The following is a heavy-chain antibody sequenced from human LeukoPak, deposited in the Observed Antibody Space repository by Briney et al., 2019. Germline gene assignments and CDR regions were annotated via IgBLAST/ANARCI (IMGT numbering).Heavy chain of an antibody. J-gene: IGHJ4*02. CDR1: GFTFSSYA. V-gene: IGHV3-23*01. CDR2: ISGSGGST. D-gene: IGHD3-16*01. CDR3: AEGYYDYVWGSYYFDY. Sequence: GGSLRLSCAASGFTFSSYAMSWVRQAPGKGLEWVSAISGSGGSTYYADSVKGRFTISRDNSRDTLYLQMNSLRAEDTAVYYCAEGYYDYVWGSYYFDYWGQGTLVTVSS.